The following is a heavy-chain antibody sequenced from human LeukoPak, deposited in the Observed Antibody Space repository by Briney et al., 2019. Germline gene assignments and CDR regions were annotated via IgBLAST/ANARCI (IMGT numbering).Heavy chain of an antibody. CDR2: IYHDGST. CDR3: AREAPLWSGSNYYYYMDV. V-gene: IGHV4-61*08. D-gene: IGHD3-3*01. J-gene: IGHJ6*03. Sequence: SETLSLTCSVSGSSIRSGGYYWLWIRQPPGKGLEWIGYIYHDGSTKYNPALKSRVTITVDTSKSQFSLKLSSVTAADTAVYYCAREAPLWSGSNYYYYMDVWGKGTTVTVSS. CDR1: GSSIRSGGYY.